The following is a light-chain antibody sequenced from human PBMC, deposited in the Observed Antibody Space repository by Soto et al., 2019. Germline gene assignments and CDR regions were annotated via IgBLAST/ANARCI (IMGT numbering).Light chain of an antibody. CDR2: GAS. CDR1: QSVSSN. CDR3: QQYNNWPPWLT. Sequence: EIVMTQSPDTLSVSPGERATLSCRASQSVSSNLAWYQQKPGQAPRLLIYGASTRANGIPARFSGSGSGTEFTLTISSLQSEDFAVYYCQQYNNWPPWLTFGGGTKVEIK. V-gene: IGKV3-15*01. J-gene: IGKJ4*01.